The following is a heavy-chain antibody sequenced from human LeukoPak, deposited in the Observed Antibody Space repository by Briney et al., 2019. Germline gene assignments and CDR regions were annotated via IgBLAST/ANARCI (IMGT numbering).Heavy chain of an antibody. J-gene: IGHJ6*02. CDR1: GGSISSYY. D-gene: IGHD2-15*01. V-gene: IGHV4-59*08. CDR2: IYYSGST. Sequence: PSETLSLACTVSGGSISSYYWSWIRQPPGKGLEWIGYIYYSGSTNYNPSLKSRVTISVGTSKNQFSLKLSSVTAADTAVYYCARHGAGYCSGGSCYSMHYYYYDMDVWGQGTTVTVSS. CDR3: ARHGAGYCSGGSCYSMHYYYYDMDV.